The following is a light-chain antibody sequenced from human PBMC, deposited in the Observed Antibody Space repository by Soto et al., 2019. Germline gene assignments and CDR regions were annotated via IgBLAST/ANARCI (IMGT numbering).Light chain of an antibody. CDR3: QHYFTTPRT. V-gene: IGKV4-1*01. Sequence: DIVMTQSPDSLAVSLGERTTINCKSSQSLFYSSNNKNFLAWYQQKAGQPPKLLIYWASTRESGVPDRFSGSGSGAEVNLTITSLQAEDAGVYYCQHYFTTPRTFGQGTRLEI. CDR1: QSLFYSSNNKNF. CDR2: WAS. J-gene: IGKJ2*01.